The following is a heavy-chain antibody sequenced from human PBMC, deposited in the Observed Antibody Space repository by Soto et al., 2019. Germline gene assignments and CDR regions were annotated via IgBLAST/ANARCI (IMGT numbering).Heavy chain of an antibody. D-gene: IGHD6-6*01. CDR3: ARGPLAARGPVGWFDP. CDR1: GGSFSGYY. J-gene: IGHJ5*02. CDR2: INHSGST. Sequence: SETLSLTCAVYGGSFSGYYWSWIRQPPGKGLEWIGEINHSGSTNYNPSLKSRVTISVDTSKNQFSLKLSSVSAADTAVYYCARGPLAARGPVGWFDPWGQGTLVTVSS. V-gene: IGHV4-34*01.